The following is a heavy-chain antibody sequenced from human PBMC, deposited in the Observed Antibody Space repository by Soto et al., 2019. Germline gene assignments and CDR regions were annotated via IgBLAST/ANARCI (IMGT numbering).Heavy chain of an antibody. CDR3: ARDKITGLFDY. CDR2: IYYSGST. Sequence: PSETLSFTCSVSGGSISSSSYFWGWIRQPPGKGLEWIGSIYYSGSTYYNPSLKSRVTVSVDTSKNQFSLKLTSVTAADTAVYYCARDKITGLFDYWGQGTLVTVSS. CDR1: GGSISSSSYF. V-gene: IGHV4-39*02. J-gene: IGHJ4*02. D-gene: IGHD2-8*02.